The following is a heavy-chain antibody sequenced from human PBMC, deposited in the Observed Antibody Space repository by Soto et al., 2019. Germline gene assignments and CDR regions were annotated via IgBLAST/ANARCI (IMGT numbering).Heavy chain of an antibody. CDR3: ARGSVVVVAAHFDY. Sequence: QVQLQESGPGLVKPSQTLSLTCTVSGGSISSGGYYWSWIRQHPGKGLEWIGYIYYSGSTYYNPSLKRRVTISVDTSKNQFSLKLSSVTAADTAVYYCARGSVVVVAAHFDYWGQGTLVTVSS. V-gene: IGHV4-31*03. CDR1: GGSISSGGYY. D-gene: IGHD2-15*01. CDR2: IYYSGST. J-gene: IGHJ4*02.